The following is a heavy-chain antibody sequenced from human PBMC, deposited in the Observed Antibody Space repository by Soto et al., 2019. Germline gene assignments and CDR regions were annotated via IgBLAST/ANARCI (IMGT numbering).Heavy chain of an antibody. CDR3: ARDQGVAAAGITWFDP. Sequence: SETLSLTCTVSGASMNSYHWSWIRQPAGKGLEWTGHIHSSGSTNYNPSLKSRVTMSVDTSKNQFSLRLMSLTAAATAVYYCARDQGVAAAGITWFDPWGQGSLVTVSS. CDR1: GASMNSYH. CDR2: IHSSGST. V-gene: IGHV4-4*07. J-gene: IGHJ5*02. D-gene: IGHD6-13*01.